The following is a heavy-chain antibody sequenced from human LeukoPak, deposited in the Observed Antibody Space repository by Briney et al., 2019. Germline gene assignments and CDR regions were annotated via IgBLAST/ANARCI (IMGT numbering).Heavy chain of an antibody. J-gene: IGHJ4*02. V-gene: IGHV4-30-4*01. D-gene: IGHD6-6*01. CDR2: IYYSGST. Sequence: SETLSLTCTVSGGSISSYYWSWIRQPPGKGLEWIGYIYYSGSTYYNPSLKSRVTISVDTSKNQFSLKLSSVTAADTAVYYCARVKYPHRVDYWGQGTLVTVSS. CDR3: ARVKYPHRVDY. CDR1: GGSISSYY.